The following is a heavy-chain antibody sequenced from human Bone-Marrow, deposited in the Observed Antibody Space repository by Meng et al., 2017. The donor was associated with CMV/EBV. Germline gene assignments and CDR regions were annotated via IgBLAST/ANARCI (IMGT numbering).Heavy chain of an antibody. CDR1: GFTFSSYA. CDR2: ISYDGSNK. Sequence: GESLKISCAASGFTFSSYAMHWVRQAPGKGLEWVAVISYDGSNKYYADSVKGRFTISRDNSKNTLYLQMNSLRAEDTAVYYCARGFYSSGWTFDYWGQGTLVTVSS. D-gene: IGHD6-19*01. V-gene: IGHV3-30*04. J-gene: IGHJ4*02. CDR3: ARGFYSSGWTFDY.